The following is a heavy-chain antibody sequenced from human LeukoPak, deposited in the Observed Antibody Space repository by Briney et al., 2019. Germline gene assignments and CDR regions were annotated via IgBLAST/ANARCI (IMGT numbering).Heavy chain of an antibody. V-gene: IGHV1-8*01. Sequence: SVKVSCKASGYAVTSYDINWVRQATGQGHEWMGWGNPNTGNTGYAQKFQGRVTMTRNTSISTAYMELSSLRSEDTAVYYCARAWVISRLGDAFDIWGQGTMVTVSS. CDR3: ARAWVISRLGDAFDI. D-gene: IGHD7-27*01. CDR2: GNPNTGNT. J-gene: IGHJ3*02. CDR1: GYAVTSYD.